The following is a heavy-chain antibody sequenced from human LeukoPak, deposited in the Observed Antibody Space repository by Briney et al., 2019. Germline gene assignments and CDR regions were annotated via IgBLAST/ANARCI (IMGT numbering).Heavy chain of an antibody. Sequence: SETLSLTCTVSGGSISSSSYYWGWIRQPPGKGLEWIGSFYYSGSTFYNPSLKSRVTISVHTSRNQFSLNLSSVTAADTAVYYCAGALGYYGSGSYYNFDYWGQGTLVTVSS. CDR2: FYYSGST. D-gene: IGHD3-10*01. CDR3: AGALGYYGSGSYYNFDY. V-gene: IGHV4-39*01. CDR1: GGSISSSSYY. J-gene: IGHJ4*02.